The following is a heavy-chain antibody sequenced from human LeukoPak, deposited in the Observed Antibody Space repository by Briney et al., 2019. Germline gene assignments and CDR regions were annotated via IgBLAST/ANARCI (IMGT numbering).Heavy chain of an antibody. CDR2: ISYDGSNK. CDR3: AKDKGSLYFDY. Sequence: PGGSLRLSCAASGFTFSTYGMHWVRQAPGKGLEWVAFISYDGSNKYLPDSVKGRFTISRDNSKNTLYLQMNSLRAEDTAVYYCAKDKGSLYFDYWGQGTLVTVSS. D-gene: IGHD1-26*01. CDR1: GFTFSTYG. V-gene: IGHV3-30*18. J-gene: IGHJ4*02.